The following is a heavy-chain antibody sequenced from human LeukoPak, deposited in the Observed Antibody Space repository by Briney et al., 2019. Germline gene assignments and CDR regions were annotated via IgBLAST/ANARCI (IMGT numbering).Heavy chain of an antibody. CDR3: ARESERDSSSWYY. D-gene: IGHD6-13*01. CDR2: IWYDGSNK. CDR1: GFTFSSYG. V-gene: IGHV3-33*01. Sequence: GGSLRLSCAASGFTFSSYGMHWVRQAPGKGLEWVAVIWYDGSNKYYADSVKGRFTISRDNSKNTLYLQMNSLRAEDTAVYYCARESERDSSSWYYWGQGTLVTVSS. J-gene: IGHJ4*02.